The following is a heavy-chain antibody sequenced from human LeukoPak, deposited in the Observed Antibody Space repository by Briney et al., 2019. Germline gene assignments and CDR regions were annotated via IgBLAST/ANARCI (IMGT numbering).Heavy chain of an antibody. J-gene: IGHJ5*02. CDR3: ARGAVAGNLNGFDP. CDR1: GFTFSSYS. D-gene: IGHD6-13*01. V-gene: IGHV3-21*01. Sequence: GGSLRLSCAASGFTFSSYSMSWVRQAPGKGLEWVSSISSSSSCIYYADSVKGRFTISRDNAKNSLYLQMNSLRAEDTAVYSCARGAVAGNLNGFDPWGQRTLVTFS. CDR2: ISSSSSCI.